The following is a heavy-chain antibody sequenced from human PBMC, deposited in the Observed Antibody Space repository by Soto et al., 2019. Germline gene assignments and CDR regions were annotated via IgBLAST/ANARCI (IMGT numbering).Heavy chain of an antibody. Sequence: PGGSLRLSCAASGFTFSSYAMHWVRQAPGKGLEWVAVISYDGSNKYYADSVKGRFTISRDNSKNTLYLQMNSLRAEDTAVYYCARVSVPYDIVVVVAAVDYWGQGT. V-gene: IGHV3-30-3*01. D-gene: IGHD2-15*01. CDR3: ARVSVPYDIVVVVAAVDY. CDR1: GFTFSSYA. J-gene: IGHJ4*02. CDR2: ISYDGSNK.